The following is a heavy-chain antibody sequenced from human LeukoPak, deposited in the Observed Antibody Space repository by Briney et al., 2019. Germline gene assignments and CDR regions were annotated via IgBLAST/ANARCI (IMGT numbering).Heavy chain of an antibody. J-gene: IGHJ4*02. CDR2: IRSKAYGGTT. CDR3: AKGDRVVPAATTDY. V-gene: IGHV3-49*04. CDR1: GFTFGDYA. D-gene: IGHD2-2*01. Sequence: GGSLRLSCTASGFTFGDYAMSWVRQAPGKGLEWVGFIRSKAYGGTTEYAASVKGRFTISRDDSKSIAYLQMNSLRAEDTAVYYCAKGDRVVPAATTDYWGQGTLVTVSS.